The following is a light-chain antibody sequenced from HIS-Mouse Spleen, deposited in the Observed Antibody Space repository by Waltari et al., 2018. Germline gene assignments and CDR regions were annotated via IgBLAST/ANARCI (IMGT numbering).Light chain of an antibody. CDR1: QGISSY. CDR2: AAS. V-gene: IGKV1-9*01. Sequence: DIQLTQSPSFLSASVGDRVTITCRASQGISSYLAWYQQKPGKAPKPLIYAASTLQSGVPPRFSGSGSGTEFTLTISSLQPEDFATYYCQQLNSYPPTFGQGTKVEIK. J-gene: IGKJ1*01. CDR3: QQLNSYPPT.